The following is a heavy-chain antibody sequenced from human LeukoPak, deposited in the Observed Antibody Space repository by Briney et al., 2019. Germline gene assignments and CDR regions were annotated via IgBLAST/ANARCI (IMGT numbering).Heavy chain of an antibody. CDR2: ISGSGGST. J-gene: IGHJ4*02. CDR3: AKVQSDWLLIYYFDY. CDR1: GFTFSNYA. D-gene: IGHD3-9*01. V-gene: IGHV3-23*01. Sequence: GGSLRLSCAASGFTFSNYAMSWVRQAPGKGLEWVSAISGSGGSTYYADSVKGRFTISRDNSKNTLYLQMNSLRAEDTAVYYCAKVQSDWLLIYYFDYWGQGTLVTVSS.